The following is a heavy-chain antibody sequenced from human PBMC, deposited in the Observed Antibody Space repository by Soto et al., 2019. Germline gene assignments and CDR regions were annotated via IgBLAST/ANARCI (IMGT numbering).Heavy chain of an antibody. Sequence: QVQLVESGGGVVQPGRSLRLSCAASGFTFSSYAMHWVRQAPGKGLEWVAVISYDGSNKYYADSVKGRFTISRDNSKNTLYLQMNSLRAEDTAVNYCARDFVIVGATRGSDWGQGTLVTVSS. CDR3: ARDFVIVGATRGSD. J-gene: IGHJ4*02. V-gene: IGHV3-30-3*01. D-gene: IGHD1-26*01. CDR2: ISYDGSNK. CDR1: GFTFSSYA.